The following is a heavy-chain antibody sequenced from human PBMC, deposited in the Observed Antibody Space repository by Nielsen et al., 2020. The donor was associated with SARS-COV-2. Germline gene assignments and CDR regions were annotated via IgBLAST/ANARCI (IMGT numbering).Heavy chain of an antibody. J-gene: IGHJ4*02. D-gene: IGHD6-19*01. Sequence: SETLSLTCTVSGGSISSSSYYWGWIRQPPGKGLEWIGSIYYSGSTYYNPSLKSRVTISVDTSKNQFSLKLSSVTAADTAVYYCARHEGYSSGWYGTRDYWGQGTLVTVSS. CDR1: GGSISSSSYY. CDR2: IYYSGST. V-gene: IGHV4-39*01. CDR3: ARHEGYSSGWYGTRDY.